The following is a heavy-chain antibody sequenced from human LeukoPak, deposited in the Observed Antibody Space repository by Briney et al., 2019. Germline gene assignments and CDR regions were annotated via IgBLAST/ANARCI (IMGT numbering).Heavy chain of an antibody. J-gene: IGHJ4*02. CDR3: AKDVGQWLVRGYFDY. CDR2: ISWNSGSI. V-gene: IGHV3-9*03. CDR1: GFTFDDYA. D-gene: IGHD6-19*01. Sequence: GRSLRLSCAASGFTFDDYAMHWVRQAPGKGLEWVSGISWNSGSIGYADSVKGRFTISRDNAKNSLHLQMNSLRAEDMALYYCAKDVGQWLVRGYFDYWGQGTLVTVSS.